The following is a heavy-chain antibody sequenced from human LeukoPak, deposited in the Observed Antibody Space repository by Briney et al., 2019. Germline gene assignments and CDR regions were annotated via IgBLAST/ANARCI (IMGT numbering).Heavy chain of an antibody. D-gene: IGHD3-22*01. V-gene: IGHV3-48*03. CDR1: GFTFSSYE. J-gene: IGHJ4*02. CDR3: ARDLYRIVVVPHYFDY. Sequence: GGSLRLSCAASGFTFSSYEMNWVRQAPGKGLEWVSYISNSGSTIYYTDSVKGRFTISRDNAKNSLYLQMNSLRAEDTAVYYCARDLYRIVVVPHYFDYWGQGTLVTVSS. CDR2: ISNSGSTI.